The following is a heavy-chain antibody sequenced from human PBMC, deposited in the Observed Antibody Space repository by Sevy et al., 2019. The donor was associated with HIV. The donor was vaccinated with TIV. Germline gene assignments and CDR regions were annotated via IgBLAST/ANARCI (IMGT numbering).Heavy chain of an antibody. V-gene: IGHV3-15*01. Sequence: GGSLRLSCAASRFTFSNAWMSWVRQAPGKGLEWIGRIKSKTDGGTTDYAAPVKGRFTIARDDSKNTLYLQMNSLKTEDTAIYYCTTDSKNRGLCALLDYWGHGTLVTVSS. CDR2: IKSKTDGGTT. CDR3: TTDSKNRGLCALLDY. D-gene: IGHD3-16*01. CDR1: RFTFSNAW. J-gene: IGHJ4*01.